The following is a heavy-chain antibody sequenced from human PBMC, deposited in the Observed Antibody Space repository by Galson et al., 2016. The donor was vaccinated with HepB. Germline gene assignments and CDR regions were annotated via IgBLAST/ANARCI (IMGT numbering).Heavy chain of an antibody. CDR1: GGSISSGDYY. V-gene: IGHV4-30-4*01. D-gene: IGHD3-16*01. Sequence: LSLTCTVSGGSISSGDYYWSWIRQPPGKGLEWIGYIYYSGSTYHSPSLKSRVTISVDTSKNQFSLKLNPVTAADTAVYYCARGSAFGGVDNWGQGTLVTVSS. J-gene: IGHJ4*02. CDR2: IYYSGST. CDR3: ARGSAFGGVDN.